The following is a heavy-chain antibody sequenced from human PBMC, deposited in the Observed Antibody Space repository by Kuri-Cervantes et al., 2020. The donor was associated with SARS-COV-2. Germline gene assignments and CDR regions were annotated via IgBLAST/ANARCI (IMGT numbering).Heavy chain of an antibody. Sequence: SVKVSCKASGGTFSSYAISWVRQAPGQGLEWMGGIIPIFGTANYAQKFQGRVTITTDESTSTAYMELSSLRSEDTAVYYCARVGGQVAGTLYFQHWGQGTLVTVSS. CDR3: ARVGGQVAGTLYFQH. CDR1: GGTFSSYA. CDR2: IIPIFGTA. V-gene: IGHV1-69*05. D-gene: IGHD6-19*01. J-gene: IGHJ1*01.